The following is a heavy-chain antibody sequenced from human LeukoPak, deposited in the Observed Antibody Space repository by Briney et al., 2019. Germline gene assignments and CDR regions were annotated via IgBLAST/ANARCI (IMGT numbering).Heavy chain of an antibody. CDR3: ARGSSGSYHSPFDY. V-gene: IGHV4-59*13. CDR2: IYYSGST. J-gene: IGHJ4*02. CDR1: GGSISHYY. D-gene: IGHD1-26*01. Sequence: SETLSLTCTVSGGSISHYYWSWIRQPPGKGLEWIGYIYYSGSTNYNPSLESRVTISVDTSKNRFSLSLDAVTAADTAVYYCARGSSGSYHSPFDYWGQGTLVTVSS.